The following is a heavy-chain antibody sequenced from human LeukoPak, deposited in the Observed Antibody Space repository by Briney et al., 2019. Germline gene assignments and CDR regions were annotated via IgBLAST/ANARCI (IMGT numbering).Heavy chain of an antibody. CDR3: ARGRRGSATTANFDY. Sequence: GGSLRLSCAASGFTFSSYWMSWVRQAPGKGLEWVANIKQDGSEKYYVDSVKGRFTISRDNAKNTLYLQMNSLRAEDTAVYYCARGRRGSATTANFDYWGQGTLVTVSS. V-gene: IGHV3-7*01. CDR1: GFTFSSYW. CDR2: IKQDGSEK. J-gene: IGHJ4*02. D-gene: IGHD1-26*01.